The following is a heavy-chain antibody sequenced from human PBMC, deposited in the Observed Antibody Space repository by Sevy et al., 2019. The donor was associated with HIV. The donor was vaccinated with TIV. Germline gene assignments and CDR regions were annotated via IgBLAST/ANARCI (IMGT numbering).Heavy chain of an antibody. CDR3: AREVGYCSGGSCYSGSWFDP. V-gene: IGHV1-2*02. CDR1: GYTFTGYY. J-gene: IGHJ5*02. D-gene: IGHD2-15*01. Sequence: ASVKVSCKASGYTFTGYYMHWVRQAPGQGLEWMGWINPNSGGTNYAQKFQGRVTMTRDTSISTAYMELSRLRSDDTAVYDCAREVGYCSGGSCYSGSWFDPWGQGTLVTVSS. CDR2: INPNSGGT.